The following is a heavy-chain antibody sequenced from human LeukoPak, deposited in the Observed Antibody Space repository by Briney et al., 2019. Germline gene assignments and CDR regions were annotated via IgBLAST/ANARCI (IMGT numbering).Heavy chain of an antibody. J-gene: IGHJ4*02. V-gene: IGHV4-34*01. D-gene: IGHD6-13*01. CDR1: GGSFSGYY. Sequence: SETLSLTCAVYGGSFSGYYWSWLRQPPGKGLEWIGEINHSGSTNYNPSLKSRVTISVDTSKNQFSLKLSSVTAADTAVYYCARQAAAGTVPYYFDYWGQGTLVTVSS. CDR3: ARQAAAGTVPYYFDY. CDR2: INHSGST.